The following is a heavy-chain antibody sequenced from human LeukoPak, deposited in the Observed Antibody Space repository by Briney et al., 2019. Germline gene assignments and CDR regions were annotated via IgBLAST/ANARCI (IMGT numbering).Heavy chain of an antibody. CDR2: IIPILGIA. D-gene: IGHD2-15*01. CDR1: GGTFSSYA. CDR3: ARAGSDIVVVVAATPPAEYFQH. V-gene: IGHV1-69*04. J-gene: IGHJ1*01. Sequence: GASVKVSCKASGGTFSSYAISWVRQAPGQGLEWMGRIIPILGIANYAQKFQGIVTITADKSTSTAYMELSSLRSEDTAVYYCARAGSDIVVVVAATPPAEYFQHWGQGTLVTVSS.